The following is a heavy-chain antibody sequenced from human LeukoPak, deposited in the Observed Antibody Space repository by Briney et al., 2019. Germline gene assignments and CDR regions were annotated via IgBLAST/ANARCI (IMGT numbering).Heavy chain of an antibody. D-gene: IGHD6-19*01. Sequence: GGSLRLSCAASGFTFSSYWMSWVRQAPGKGLEGVANIKQDGSEKYYVDSVKGRFTISRDNAKNSLYLQMNSLRAEDTAVYYCARPKGAVAGTFPFEYWGQGTLVTISS. V-gene: IGHV3-7*03. CDR3: ARPKGAVAGTFPFEY. J-gene: IGHJ4*02. CDR2: IKQDGSEK. CDR1: GFTFSSYW.